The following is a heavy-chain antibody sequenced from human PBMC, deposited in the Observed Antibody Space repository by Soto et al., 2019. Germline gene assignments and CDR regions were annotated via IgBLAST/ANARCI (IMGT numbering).Heavy chain of an antibody. Sequence: EVYLVESGGGLVQTGASLQLSCAASGFIFGNYWMHWVRQSPGKGLEWLLRIRFDGTDITYADSVTGRFTIYRDNARNTLYLQMNSLRVEDTGIYFCTKGGPYYSVPFDYWGQGTLVTVSS. V-gene: IGHV3-74*01. D-gene: IGHD3-10*01. CDR3: TKGGPYYSVPFDY. J-gene: IGHJ4*02. CDR1: GFIFGNYW. CDR2: IRFDGTDI.